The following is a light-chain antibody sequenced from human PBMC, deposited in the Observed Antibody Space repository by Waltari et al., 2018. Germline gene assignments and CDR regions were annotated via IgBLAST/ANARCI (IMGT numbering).Light chain of an antibody. Sequence: EIVLTQSPGTLSLSPGDGATLSCRASQSVSRSLAWYQQKPGQAPRLLIYDASTRATGIPDRFSGSGSGTDFSLTISRLEPEDFAVYYCQKYVSLPATFGQGTTVEIK. V-gene: IGKV3-20*01. J-gene: IGKJ1*01. CDR2: DAS. CDR3: QKYVSLPAT. CDR1: QSVSRS.